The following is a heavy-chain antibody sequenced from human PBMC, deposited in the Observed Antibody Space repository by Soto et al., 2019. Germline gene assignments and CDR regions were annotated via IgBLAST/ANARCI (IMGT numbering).Heavy chain of an antibody. D-gene: IGHD2-2*01. CDR2: IIPISGTA. V-gene: IGHV1-69*19. CDR1: GGTFSSYA. CDR3: ARSHGSSTSLDIYYYYYYGMDV. Sequence: QVQLVQSGAEVKKPGSSVKVSCKASGGTFSSYAISWVRQAPGQGLEWMGGIIPISGTANYAQKFQGRVTITADESICTAYMGRGRLLCEDTAVYECARSHGSSTSLDIYYYYYYGMDVWGQGTTVTVSS. J-gene: IGHJ6*02.